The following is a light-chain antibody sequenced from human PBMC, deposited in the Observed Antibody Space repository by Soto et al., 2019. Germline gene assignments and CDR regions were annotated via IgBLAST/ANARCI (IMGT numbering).Light chain of an antibody. CDR2: GNT. V-gene: IGLV1-40*01. CDR1: SSNIGSGYD. J-gene: IGLJ1*01. Sequence: QSVLTQPPSVSGAPGQRVAISCTGTSSNIGSGYDVHWYQHLPGTAPKLLIYGNTIRPSGVPDRFSGSKSGTSASLAITGLQAEDEADYYCSSYVDTNSFIFGTGTKVTVL. CDR3: SSYVDTNSFI.